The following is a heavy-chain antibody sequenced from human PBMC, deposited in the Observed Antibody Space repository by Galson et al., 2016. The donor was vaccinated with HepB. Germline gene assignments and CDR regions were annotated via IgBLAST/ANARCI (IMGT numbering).Heavy chain of an antibody. Sequence: SLRLSCAASGFPFSRYWMHWVRQAPGKGLVWVSRINSDGSSTIYADSVRGRFSISRDTAKNTLYLQMNSLRAEDTALYYCVREDYGDDPVYYYYYGMDVWGQGTTVSVSS. D-gene: IGHD4-17*01. J-gene: IGHJ6*02. V-gene: IGHV3-74*01. CDR2: INSDGSST. CDR3: VREDYGDDPVYYYYYGMDV. CDR1: GFPFSRYW.